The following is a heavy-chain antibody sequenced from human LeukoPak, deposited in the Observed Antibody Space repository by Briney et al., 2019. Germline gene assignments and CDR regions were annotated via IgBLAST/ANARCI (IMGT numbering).Heavy chain of an antibody. CDR3: ARALYNWNDVL. CDR1: GFTFNSYL. V-gene: IGHV3-74*01. J-gene: IGHJ4*02. Sequence: GGSLRLSCAASGFTFNSYLMHWVRQAPGKGPVWVSRIGSDGGGTSYADSVKGRFTISRDNAKNTVYLQMSSLRGEDTAMYYCARALYNWNDVLWGQGTLVTVSS. CDR2: IGSDGGGT. D-gene: IGHD1-20*01.